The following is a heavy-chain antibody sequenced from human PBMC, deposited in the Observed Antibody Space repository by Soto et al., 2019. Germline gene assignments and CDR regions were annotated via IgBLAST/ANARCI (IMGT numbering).Heavy chain of an antibody. J-gene: IGHJ4*02. D-gene: IGHD1-1*01. V-gene: IGHV3-21*01. CDR3: ARVSMHSTTQPPGH. Sequence: EVQLVESGGGLVKPGGSLRHSCEASGFTFSIYSMSWVRQAPGKGLEWVSSISSSGTYIYYADSMKGRFTISRDDARNSLYLQMSSLRAEDTAVYYCARVSMHSTTQPPGHWGQGNLVNDSS. CDR1: GFTFSIYS. CDR2: ISSSGTYI.